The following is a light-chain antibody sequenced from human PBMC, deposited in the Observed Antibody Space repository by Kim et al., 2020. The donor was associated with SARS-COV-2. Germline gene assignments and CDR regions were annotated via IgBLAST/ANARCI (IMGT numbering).Light chain of an antibody. Sequence: ETVLTQSPATLSLSPGERVTLSCRASQSVGKFLAWYQQKPGQVPRLLIYDTSTRATGIPARFSGGGSGTDFTLTISSLEPEDFAVYYCQQRSDWPITFGQGTRLEIK. J-gene: IGKJ5*01. V-gene: IGKV3-11*01. CDR2: DTS. CDR1: QSVGKF. CDR3: QQRSDWPIT.